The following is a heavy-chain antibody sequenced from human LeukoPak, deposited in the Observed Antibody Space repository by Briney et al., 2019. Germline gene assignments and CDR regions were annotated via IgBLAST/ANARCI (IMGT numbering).Heavy chain of an antibody. CDR2: INHSGST. J-gene: IGHJ4*02. V-gene: IGHV4-34*01. D-gene: IGHD5-12*01. Sequence: KPSETLSLTCAVYGGSFSGYYWSWIRQPPGKGLEWIGEINHSGSTNYNPSLKSRVTISVDTSKNQFSLKLSSVTAADTAVYYCARGQSGYYFDYWGQGTLVTVSS. CDR1: GGSFSGYY. CDR3: ARGQSGYYFDY.